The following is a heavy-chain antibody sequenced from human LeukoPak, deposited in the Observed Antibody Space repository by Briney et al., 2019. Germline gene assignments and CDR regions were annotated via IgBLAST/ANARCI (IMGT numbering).Heavy chain of an antibody. V-gene: IGHV1-18*01. Sequence: ASVKVSCKASGYTFTSYGISWVRQAPGQGLEWMGWISAYNGNTNYAQKLQGRVTMTTDTSTSTAYMELRSLRSDGTAVYYCARDLPHCSGGSCYASYYFDYWGQGTLVTVSS. CDR2: ISAYNGNT. CDR1: GYTFTSYG. D-gene: IGHD2-15*01. CDR3: ARDLPHCSGGSCYASYYFDY. J-gene: IGHJ4*02.